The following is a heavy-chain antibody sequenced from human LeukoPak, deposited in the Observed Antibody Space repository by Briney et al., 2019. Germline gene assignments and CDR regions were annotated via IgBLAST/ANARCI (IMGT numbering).Heavy chain of an antibody. V-gene: IGHV3-23*01. CDR1: GFTFSSYA. D-gene: IGHD3-10*01. J-gene: IGHJ4*02. CDR3: AKEAPAFMVRGVHADY. Sequence: GGSLRLSCAASGFTFSSYAMSWVRQAPGKGLEWVSAISGSGGSTYYADSVKGRFTISRDNSKSTLFLQVNSLRAEDTAVYYCAKEAPAFMVRGVHADYWGQGILVTVSS. CDR2: ISGSGGST.